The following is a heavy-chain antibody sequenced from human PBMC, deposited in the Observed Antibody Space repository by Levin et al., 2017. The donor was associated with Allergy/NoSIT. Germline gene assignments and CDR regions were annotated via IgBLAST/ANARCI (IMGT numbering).Heavy chain of an antibody. J-gene: IGHJ4*02. CDR2: LDAEDGEI. V-gene: IGHV1-24*01. CDR3: ATVIDGGSSGWYALDY. Sequence: ASVKVSCKVSGYILTELSMHWVRQAPGKGLEWMGGLDAEDGEIIYAQKFQGRVTMTEDTSTDTAYMELSSLRSEDTAVYYCATVIDGGSSGWYALDYWGQGTLVTVSS. D-gene: IGHD6-19*01. CDR1: GYILTELS.